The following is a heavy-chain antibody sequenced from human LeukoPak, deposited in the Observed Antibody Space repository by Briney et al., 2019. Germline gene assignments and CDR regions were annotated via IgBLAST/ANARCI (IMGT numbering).Heavy chain of an antibody. J-gene: IGHJ6*03. CDR3: ARVVGESDCSSTSCYGVMDV. Sequence: PSETLSLTCTVSGGSISSYYWSWIRQPPGKGLEWIGYIYYSGSTNYNPSLKSRVTISVDTSKNQFSLKLSSVTAADTAVYYCARVVGESDCSSTSCYGVMDVWGKGTTVTVSS. CDR2: IYYSGST. D-gene: IGHD2-2*01. CDR1: GGSISSYY. V-gene: IGHV4-59*01.